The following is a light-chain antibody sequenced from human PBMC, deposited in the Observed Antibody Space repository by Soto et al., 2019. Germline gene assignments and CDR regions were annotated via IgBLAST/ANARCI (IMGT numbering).Light chain of an antibody. Sequence: IVLTQSPATLSVSPWERATLSCRASQSVSSNLAWYQQKPGQAPRLLISGASSRATGIPARFSGSGSGTDFTLTISRLEPEDFALYYCQQYGGSPITFGQGTRLEIK. V-gene: IGKV3-20*01. J-gene: IGKJ5*01. CDR1: QSVSSN. CDR3: QQYGGSPIT. CDR2: GAS.